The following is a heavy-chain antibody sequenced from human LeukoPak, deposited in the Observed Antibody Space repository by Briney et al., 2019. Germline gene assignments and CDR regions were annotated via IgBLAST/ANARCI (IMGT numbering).Heavy chain of an antibody. V-gene: IGHV4-61*02. J-gene: IGHJ4*02. CDR3: GRYSYGYGGVDY. Sequence: PSETLSLTCTVSGGSISSGSYYWSWIRQPAGKGLEWIGRIYTSGSTNYNPSLKSRVTISVDTSKNQFSLKLSSVTAADTAVYYCGRYSYGYGGVDYGARGPLATVPS. CDR2: IYTSGST. CDR1: GGSISSGSYY. D-gene: IGHD5-18*01.